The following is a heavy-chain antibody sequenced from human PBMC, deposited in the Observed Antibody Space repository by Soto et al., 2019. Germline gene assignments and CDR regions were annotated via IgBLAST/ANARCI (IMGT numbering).Heavy chain of an antibody. CDR2: INPHSGGT. D-gene: IGHD2-15*01. V-gene: IGHV1-2*04. Sequence: QVQLVQSGAEVKKPGASVKVSCKASGYTFTGYYMHWVRQAPGQGLEWMGWINPHSGGTNYAQKFQGWFTMTRDTSISTAYMELSRLRSDDTAVYYCARGGDLYCSGGSCYSWFDPWGQGTLVTVSS. J-gene: IGHJ5*02. CDR3: ARGGDLYCSGGSCYSWFDP. CDR1: GYTFTGYY.